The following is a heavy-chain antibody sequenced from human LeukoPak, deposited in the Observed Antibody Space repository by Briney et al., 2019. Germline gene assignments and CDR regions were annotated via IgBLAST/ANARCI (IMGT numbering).Heavy chain of an antibody. CDR2: ISSSGSTI. Sequence: GGSLRLSCAASGFTLSSYEMTWVRQAPGKGLEWVSYISSSGSTICYTDSVKGRFTISRDNAKNSLYLQLNSLRVEDTAMYFCARSLSYCSDGICPFDYWGQGTQVTVS. V-gene: IGHV3-48*03. J-gene: IGHJ4*02. CDR3: ARSLSYCSDGICPFDY. CDR1: GFTLSSYE. D-gene: IGHD6-25*01.